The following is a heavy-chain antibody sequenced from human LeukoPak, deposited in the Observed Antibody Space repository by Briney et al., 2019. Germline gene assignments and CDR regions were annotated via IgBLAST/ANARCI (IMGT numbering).Heavy chain of an antibody. CDR2: INHSGST. V-gene: IGHV4-34*01. Sequence: PSETLSLTCAVYGGSFSGYYWSWIRQPPGKGLEWIGEINHSGSTNYNPSLKSRVTISVDTSKNQFSLKLSSVTAADTAVYYCARGDSSSWPYFDCWGQGTLVTVSS. J-gene: IGHJ4*02. CDR3: ARGDSSSWPYFDC. D-gene: IGHD6-13*01. CDR1: GGSFSGYY.